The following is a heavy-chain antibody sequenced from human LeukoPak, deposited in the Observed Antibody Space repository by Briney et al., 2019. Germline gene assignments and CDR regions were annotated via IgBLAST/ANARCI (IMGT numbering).Heavy chain of an antibody. CDR2: IYNSGST. CDR1: GGSVSSGSYY. D-gene: IGHD2-2*01. J-gene: IGHJ5*02. CDR3: ARHIVVVPGGGDWFDP. V-gene: IGHV4-61*01. Sequence: PSETLSLTCTVSGGSVSSGSYYWSWIRQPPGKGLEWIGYIYNSGSTKYNPSLKSRVIISVDTSKNQFSLKLSSVTAADTAVYYCARHIVVVPGGGDWFDPWGQGTLVTVSS.